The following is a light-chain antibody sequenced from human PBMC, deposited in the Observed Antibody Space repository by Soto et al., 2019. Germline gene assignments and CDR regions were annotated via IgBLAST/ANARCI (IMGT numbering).Light chain of an antibody. V-gene: IGLV2-14*01. CDR1: SSDVGGYNY. Sequence: QSAPTQPASVSGSPGQSITISCTGTSSDVGGYNYVSWYQQHPGKAPKLMIYDVVNRPSGVSNRFSGSKSGNTASLTISGLQAEDEDDYYCSSYTSSSTPHVVFGGGTKLTVL. CDR2: DVV. CDR3: SSYTSSSTPHVV. J-gene: IGLJ2*01.